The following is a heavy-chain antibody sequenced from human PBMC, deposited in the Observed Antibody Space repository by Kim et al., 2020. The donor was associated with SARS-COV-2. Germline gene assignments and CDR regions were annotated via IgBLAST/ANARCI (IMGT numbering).Heavy chain of an antibody. CDR2: IKQDGSEK. J-gene: IGHJ6*03. Sequence: GGSLRLSCAASGFTFSSYWMSWVRQAPGKGLEWVANIKQDGSEKYYVDSVKGRFTISRDNAKNSLYLQMNSLRAEDTAVYYCARDRRDGDYFHYYYYYMDVWGKGTTVTVSS. D-gene: IGHD4-17*01. CDR1: GFTFSSYW. CDR3: ARDRRDGDYFHYYYYYMDV. V-gene: IGHV3-7*01.